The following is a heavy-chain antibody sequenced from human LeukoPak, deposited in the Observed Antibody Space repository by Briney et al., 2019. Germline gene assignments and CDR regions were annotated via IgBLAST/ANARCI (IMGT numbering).Heavy chain of an antibody. Sequence: PGGSLTLSCAVSGFTLSSDWMHWVRQAPGKGLEWVSRMNQDGSDTSYADSVKGRFTISRDNAKNTVYLQMNSLRAVDSAVYYCATVFGYWGQGTLVTVSS. CDR1: GFTLSSDW. CDR2: MNQDGSDT. J-gene: IGHJ4*02. CDR3: ATVFGY. V-gene: IGHV3-74*01.